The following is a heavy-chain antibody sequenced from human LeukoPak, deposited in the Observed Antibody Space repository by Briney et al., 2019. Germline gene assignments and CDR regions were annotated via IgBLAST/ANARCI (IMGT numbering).Heavy chain of an antibody. Sequence: GGSLRLSCAASGFTVSSNYMSWVRQAPGKGLEWVSVIYSGGSTYYADSVKGRFTISRDNSKNTLYLQMNSLRAEDTAMYYCASPSSSSRYYYGMDVWGQGTTVTVSS. CDR2: IYSGGST. CDR1: GFTVSSNY. D-gene: IGHD6-6*01. V-gene: IGHV3-53*01. J-gene: IGHJ6*02. CDR3: ASPSSSSRYYYGMDV.